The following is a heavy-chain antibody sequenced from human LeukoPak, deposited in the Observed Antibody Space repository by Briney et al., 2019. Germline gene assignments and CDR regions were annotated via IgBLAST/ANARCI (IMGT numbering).Heavy chain of an antibody. J-gene: IGHJ6*02. Sequence: GGSLRLSCAASGFTFSSYAMSWVRQAPGKGLEWVSYISSSGSTIYYADSVKGRFTISRDNAKNSLYLQMNSLRAEDTAVYYCARDRHIVGATNYYYYGMDVWGQGTTVTVSS. CDR3: ARDRHIVGATNYYYYGMDV. V-gene: IGHV3-48*04. D-gene: IGHD1-26*01. CDR1: GFTFSSYA. CDR2: ISSSGSTI.